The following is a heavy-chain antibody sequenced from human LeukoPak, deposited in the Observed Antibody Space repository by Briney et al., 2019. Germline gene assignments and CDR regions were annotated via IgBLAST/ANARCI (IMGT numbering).Heavy chain of an antibody. CDR1: GFTFGSYA. CDR3: ANSEFMDYYDSSGYYGLFAGFDP. J-gene: IGHJ5*02. CDR2: ISGSGGST. Sequence: GGSLRLSCAASGFTFGSYAMSWVRQAPGKGLEWVSAISGSGGSTYYADSVKGRFTISRDNSKNTLYLQMNSLRAEDTAVYYCANSEFMDYYDSSGYYGLFAGFDPWGQGTLVTVSS. D-gene: IGHD3-22*01. V-gene: IGHV3-23*01.